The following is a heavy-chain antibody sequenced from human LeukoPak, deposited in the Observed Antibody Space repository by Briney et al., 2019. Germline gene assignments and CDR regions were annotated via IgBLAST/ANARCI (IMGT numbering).Heavy chain of an antibody. CDR3: ARRNYDSSGQVNDY. Sequence: SETLSLTCTVSGGSISSSSYYWGWIRQPPGKGLEWIGSIYYSGSTYYNPSLKGRVTISVDTSKNQFSLKLSSVTAADTAVYYCARRNYDSSGQVNDYWGQGTLVTVSS. CDR1: GGSISSSSYY. J-gene: IGHJ4*02. CDR2: IYYSGST. D-gene: IGHD3-22*01. V-gene: IGHV4-39*01.